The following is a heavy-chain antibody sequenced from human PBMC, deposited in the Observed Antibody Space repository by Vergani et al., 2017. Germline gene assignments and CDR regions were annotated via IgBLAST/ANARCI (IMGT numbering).Heavy chain of an antibody. J-gene: IGHJ6*02. CDR1: GFTFSSYW. D-gene: IGHD3-9*01. CDR3: ARDSRVYYDILTGYYHYYYYGMDV. Sequence: VQLVESGGGVVQPGGSLRLSCAASGFTFSSYWMSWVRQAPGKGLEWVANIKQDGSEKYYVDSVKGRFTISRDNAKNALYLQMNSLRAEDTAVYYCARDSRVYYDILTGYYHYYYYGMDVWGQGTTVTVSS. V-gene: IGHV3-7*01. CDR2: IKQDGSEK.